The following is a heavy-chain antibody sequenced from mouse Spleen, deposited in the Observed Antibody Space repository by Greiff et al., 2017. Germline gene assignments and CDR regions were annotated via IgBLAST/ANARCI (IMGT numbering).Heavy chain of an antibody. CDR1: GYTFTSYW. J-gene: IGHJ2*01. D-gene: IGHD4-1*01. V-gene: IGHV1-69*01. Sequence: QVQLQQPGAELVMPGASVKLSCKASGYTFTSYWMHWVKQRPGQGLEWIGEINPSDSYTNYNQKFKGKATLTVDKSSSTAYMQLSSLTSEDSAVYYCARNCGDWGQGTTLTVSS. CDR2: INPSDSYT. CDR3: ARNCGD.